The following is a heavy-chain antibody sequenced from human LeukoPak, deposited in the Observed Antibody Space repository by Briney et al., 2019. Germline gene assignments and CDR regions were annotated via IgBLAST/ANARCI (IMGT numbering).Heavy chain of an antibody. J-gene: IGHJ6*03. CDR1: GYTFTGYY. CDR2: INPNSGGT. D-gene: IGHD3-10*01. Sequence: GASVKVSCKASGYTFTGYYMHWVRQAPGQGLEWMGWINPNSGGTNYAQKFQGRVTMTRNTSISTAYMELSSLRSEDTAVYYCARGLYYYGSGSYYYYYYMDVWGKGTTVTISS. CDR3: ARGLYYYGSGSYYYYYYMDV. V-gene: IGHV1-2*02.